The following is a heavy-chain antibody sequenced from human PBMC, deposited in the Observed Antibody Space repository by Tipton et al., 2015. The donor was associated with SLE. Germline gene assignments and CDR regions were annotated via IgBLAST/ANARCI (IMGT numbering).Heavy chain of an antibody. V-gene: IGHV5-51*03. J-gene: IGHJ4*02. CDR1: GYSFTSYW. Sequence: QLVQSGAEVKKPGESLKISCKGSGYSFTSYWIGWVRQMPGKGLEWMGIIYPGDSDTRYSPSFQGQVTISADKSISTAYLELRSLRSDDTAVYYCALGIISYCSGGSCYSDWGQGTLVTVSS. D-gene: IGHD2-15*01. CDR3: ALGIISYCSGGSCYSD. CDR2: IYPGDSDT.